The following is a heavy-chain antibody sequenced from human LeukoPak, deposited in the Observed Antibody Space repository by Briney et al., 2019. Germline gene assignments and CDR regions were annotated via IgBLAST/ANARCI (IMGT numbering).Heavy chain of an antibody. CDR2: MYYSGST. V-gene: IGHV4-30-4*01. CDR3: ARPYYYDSRIDP. CDR1: GGSISSGDYY. J-gene: IGHJ5*02. Sequence: PSETLSLTCTVSGGSISSGDYYWSWIRQPPGKGLEWIGYMYYSGSTYYNPSLKSRVVILVDTSKNQFSLKLSSVTAADTAVYYCARPYYYDSRIDPWGQGILVTVSS. D-gene: IGHD3-22*01.